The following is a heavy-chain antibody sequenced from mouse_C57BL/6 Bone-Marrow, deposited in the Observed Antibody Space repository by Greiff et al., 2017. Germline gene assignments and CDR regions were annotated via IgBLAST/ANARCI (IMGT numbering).Heavy chain of an antibody. J-gene: IGHJ4*01. CDR1: GFTFSDYG. D-gene: IGHD2-3*01. CDR3: ATLSHYYAMDY. V-gene: IGHV5-17*01. Sequence: EVKLMESGGGLVKPGGSLKLSCAASGFTFSDYGMHWVRQAPETGLEWVAYISSGSSTIYYADTVKGRFTISRDNAKNTLFLQMTSLRSEDTAMYYCATLSHYYAMDYWGQGTSVTVSS. CDR2: ISSGSSTI.